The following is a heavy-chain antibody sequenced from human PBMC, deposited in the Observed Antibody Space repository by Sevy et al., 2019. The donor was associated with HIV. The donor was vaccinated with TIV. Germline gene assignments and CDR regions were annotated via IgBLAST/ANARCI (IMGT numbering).Heavy chain of an antibody. V-gene: IGHV3-33*01. CDR3: VRGRDYGNFDY. Sequence: GGSLRLSCAASGFNFSIYGMHWVRQAPGKGLEWMALIYYDESSQYYADSVKGRFTISRDNSKSTLYLQMNSLRVEVTALYYCVRGRDYGNFDYWGQGTLVTVSS. CDR2: IYYDESSQ. D-gene: IGHD4-17*01. CDR1: GFNFSIYG. J-gene: IGHJ4*02.